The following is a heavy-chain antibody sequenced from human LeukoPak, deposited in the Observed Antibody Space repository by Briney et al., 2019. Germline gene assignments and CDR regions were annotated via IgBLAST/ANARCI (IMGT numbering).Heavy chain of an antibody. CDR2: ISGSGGST. CDR1: GFTFSGYA. V-gene: IGHV3-23*01. CDR3: AKKRGYYYYMDV. J-gene: IGHJ6*03. Sequence: GGSLRLSCAASGFTFSGYAMSWVRQAPGKGLEWVSAISGSGGSTYYADSVKGRFTISRDNSKNTLYLQMNSLRAEDTAVYYCAKKRGYYYYMDVWGKGTTVTVSS.